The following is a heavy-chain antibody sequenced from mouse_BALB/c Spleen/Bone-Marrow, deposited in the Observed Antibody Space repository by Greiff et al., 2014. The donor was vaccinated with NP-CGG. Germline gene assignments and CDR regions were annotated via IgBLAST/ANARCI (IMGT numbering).Heavy chain of an antibody. CDR3: TRGRTWDFDY. CDR2: INPNNGGT. J-gene: IGHJ2*01. Sequence: ESGAELVKPGTSVKLSCKASGYTFTTYYMYWVKQRPGQGLEWIGEINPNNGGTSFKEKFKSKATLTVDKSSSTAYMQLSSLTSEDSAVYYCTRGRTWDFDYWGQGTTLTVSS. D-gene: IGHD4-1*01. V-gene: IGHV1S81*02. CDR1: GYTFTTYY.